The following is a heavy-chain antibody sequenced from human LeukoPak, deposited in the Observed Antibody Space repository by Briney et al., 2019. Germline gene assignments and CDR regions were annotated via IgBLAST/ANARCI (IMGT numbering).Heavy chain of an antibody. V-gene: IGHV1-18*01. Sequence: ASVKVSCKASGYTFTSYGISWVRQAPGQGLEWMGWISAYNGNTNYAQKLQGRVTMTTDTSASTAYMELRSLRSDDTAVYYCARVICSSTSCLDAFDIWGQGTMVTVSS. CDR2: ISAYNGNT. J-gene: IGHJ3*02. CDR1: GYTFTSYG. D-gene: IGHD2-2*01. CDR3: ARVICSSTSCLDAFDI.